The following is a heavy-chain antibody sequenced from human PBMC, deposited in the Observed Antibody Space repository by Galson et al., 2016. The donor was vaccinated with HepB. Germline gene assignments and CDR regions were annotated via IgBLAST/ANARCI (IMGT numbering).Heavy chain of an antibody. CDR2: IGGSGGST. D-gene: IGHD2-8*01. CDR1: GFTFSSYA. Sequence: SLRLSCAASGFTFSSYAMSWVRQAPGKGLEWVSVIGGSGGSTYYADSVKGRFTISRDNSKNTPYLQMTSLRAEDTAVYYCAKKGHSTAGYYYFDSWGRGILVTVSS. V-gene: IGHV3-23*01. J-gene: IGHJ4*02. CDR3: AKKGHSTAGYYYFDS.